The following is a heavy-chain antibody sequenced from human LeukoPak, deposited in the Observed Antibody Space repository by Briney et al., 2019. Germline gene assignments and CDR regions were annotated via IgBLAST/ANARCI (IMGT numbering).Heavy chain of an antibody. J-gene: IGHJ4*02. CDR1: GFTSTRYG. V-gene: IGHV1-18*01. Sequence: GASVKVSCKASGFTSTRYGISWVRQAPGQGLEWMGWISAYNGDTKYAQKFQDRLTMTTETSTSAAYMELTSLRSDDTAVYYCARDPSNTSGWYAWADYWGQGTLVTVSS. CDR3: ARDPSNTSGWYAWADY. D-gene: IGHD6-19*01. CDR2: ISAYNGDT.